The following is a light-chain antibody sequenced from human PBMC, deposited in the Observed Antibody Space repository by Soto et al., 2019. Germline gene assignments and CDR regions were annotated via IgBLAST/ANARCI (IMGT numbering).Light chain of an antibody. CDR2: GAS. CDR3: QQYNNWPPYT. Sequence: EMVMTQSPATLSVSPGERATLSCRASQSVAHNSAWFQLKPGQAPKLLIFGASMRAPGVPARFSGSGSGTEFTLTIRSLQSEDSAVYYCQQYNNWPPYTFGQGTRLEI. V-gene: IGKV3-15*01. CDR1: QSVAHN. J-gene: IGKJ2*01.